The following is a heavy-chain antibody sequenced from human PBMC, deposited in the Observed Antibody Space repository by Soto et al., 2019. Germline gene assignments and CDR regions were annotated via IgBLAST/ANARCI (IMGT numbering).Heavy chain of an antibody. D-gene: IGHD3-3*01. CDR3: ARGGWNYDCIDV. CDR1: GFAFSGYG. V-gene: IGHV3-48*02. Sequence: GSLRLYCEAFGFAFSGYGMNWVRQAPGKGLEWISSVSNSGSMIHYSASVKGRFTISRDNAMNSLYLQMNSLSDEDTAVYYCARGGWNYDCIDVWGQGT. J-gene: IGHJ6*02. CDR2: VSNSGSMI.